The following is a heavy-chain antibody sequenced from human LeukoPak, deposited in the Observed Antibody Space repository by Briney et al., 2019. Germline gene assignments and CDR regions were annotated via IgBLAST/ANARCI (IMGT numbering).Heavy chain of an antibody. J-gene: IGHJ3*02. CDR2: IYSGGST. V-gene: IGHV3-53*01. CDR3: AKNMYYDILTGPYKAPAFDI. CDR1: GFTVSSNY. Sequence: PGGSLRLSCAASGFTVSSNYMSWVRQAPGKGLEWVSVIYSGGSTYYADSVKGRFTISRDNSKNTLYLQMNSLRAEDTAVYYCAKNMYYDILTGPYKAPAFDIWGQGTMVTVSS. D-gene: IGHD3-9*01.